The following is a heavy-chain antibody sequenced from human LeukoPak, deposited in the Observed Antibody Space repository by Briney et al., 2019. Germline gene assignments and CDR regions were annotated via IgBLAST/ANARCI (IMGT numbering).Heavy chain of an antibody. J-gene: IGHJ4*02. D-gene: IGHD2/OR15-2a*01. Sequence: SETLSLTCTVSGGSISSYYWSWIRQPPGKGLEWIGYIYHSGSTYYNPSLKSRVTISVDRSKNQFSLKLSSVTAADTAVYYCARETYFKDSSGFDYWGQGTLVTVSS. CDR1: GGSISSYY. CDR3: ARETYFKDSSGFDY. CDR2: IYHSGST. V-gene: IGHV4-59*12.